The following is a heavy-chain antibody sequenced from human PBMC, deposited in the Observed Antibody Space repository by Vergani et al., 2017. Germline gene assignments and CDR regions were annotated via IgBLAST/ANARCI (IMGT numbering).Heavy chain of an antibody. D-gene: IGHD3-10*01. Sequence: QVQLVQSGAEVKKPGSSVKVSCKASGGTFSSYAISWVRQAPGQGLEWMGRIIPILGIANYAQKFQGRVTITADKSTSTAYMELSSLRSEDTAVYYCARDESRVPQYYYGSGSYFGYWGQGTLVTVSS. V-gene: IGHV1-69*04. J-gene: IGHJ4*02. CDR1: GGTFSSYA. CDR3: ARDESRVPQYYYGSGSYFGY. CDR2: IIPILGIA.